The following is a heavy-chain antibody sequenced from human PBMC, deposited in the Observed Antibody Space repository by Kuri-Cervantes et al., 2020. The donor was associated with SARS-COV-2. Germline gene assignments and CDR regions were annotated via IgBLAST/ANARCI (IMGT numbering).Heavy chain of an antibody. V-gene: IGHV1-8*03. Sequence: ASVKVSCKASGGTFSSYAINWVRQATGQGLEWMGWMNPNSGNTGYAQKFQGRVTSTRNTSISTAYMELSSLRSEDTAVYYCARVYGGPLDYWGQGTLVTVSS. CDR1: GGTFSSYA. D-gene: IGHD4-23*01. J-gene: IGHJ4*02. CDR2: MNPNSGNT. CDR3: ARVYGGPLDY.